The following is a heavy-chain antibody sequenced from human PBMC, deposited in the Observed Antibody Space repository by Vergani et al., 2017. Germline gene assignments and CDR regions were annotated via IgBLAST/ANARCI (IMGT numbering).Heavy chain of an antibody. Sequence: QVQLVQSGAEVKKPGSSVKVSCKASGYTFTSYDINWVRQATGQGLEWMGWMNPNSGNTGYAQKFQGRVTMTRNTSISTAYMELSSLRSEDTAVYYCAGDSGSYYLSTRAFDIWGQGTMVTVSS. CDR3: AGDSGSYYLSTRAFDI. V-gene: IGHV1-8*01. J-gene: IGHJ3*02. CDR2: MNPNSGNT. D-gene: IGHD1-26*01. CDR1: GYTFTSYD.